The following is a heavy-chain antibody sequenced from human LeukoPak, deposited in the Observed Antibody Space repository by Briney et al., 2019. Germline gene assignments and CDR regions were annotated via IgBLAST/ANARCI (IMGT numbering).Heavy chain of an antibody. J-gene: IGHJ3*01. CDR3: AHSKRGGGYYINAFAV. CDR1: GASTSAYY. CDR2: SYSGGNA. Sequence: SETLSLTCTVSGASTSAYYWSWIRQPPGKGLEWIGYSYSGGNANYNPSLKSRVTISIDTSENQLSLRLTSVTAADTAVYFCAHSKRGGGYYINAFAVCGQGALVTISS. D-gene: IGHD1-26*01. V-gene: IGHV4-59*01.